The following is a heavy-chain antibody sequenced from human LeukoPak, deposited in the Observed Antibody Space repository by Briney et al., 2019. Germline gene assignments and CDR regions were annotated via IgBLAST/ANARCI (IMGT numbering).Heavy chain of an antibody. CDR2: ISGSGGNR. Sequence: PGGSLRLSCAASGFIFSNSAMNWVRQAPGKGLEWVSGISGSGGNRNYADSVKGRFTISRDNSKNTLYLQMNSLRAEDRALYYCAKDYCSSTSCYFDYWGQGTLVTVSS. D-gene: IGHD2-2*01. CDR1: GFIFSNSA. V-gene: IGHV3-23*01. CDR3: AKDYCSSTSCYFDY. J-gene: IGHJ4*02.